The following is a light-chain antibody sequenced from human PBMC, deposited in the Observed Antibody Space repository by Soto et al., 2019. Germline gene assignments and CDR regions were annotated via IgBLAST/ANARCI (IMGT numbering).Light chain of an antibody. V-gene: IGKV3-20*01. CDR2: GAS. J-gene: IGKJ1*01. Sequence: EIVLTQSPGTLSLSPGERATLSCRASQRVSSSYLAWYQQKPGQAPRHLIYGASSRATGIPDRFSGSGSGTDFTLTISRLEPEDFAVYYCQQYGSSPQTFGQGTKVDIK. CDR3: QQYGSSPQT. CDR1: QRVSSSY.